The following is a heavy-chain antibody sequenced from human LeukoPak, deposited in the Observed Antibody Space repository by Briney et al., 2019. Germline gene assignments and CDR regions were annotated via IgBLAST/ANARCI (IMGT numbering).Heavy chain of an antibody. V-gene: IGHV3-48*03. CDR2: ISSSGSTI. Sequence: GGSLRLSCAASGFTFSSYEMNWVRQAPGKGLEWVSYISSSGSTIYYADSVKGRFTISRDNAKNSLYLQMNSLRAEDTAVYYCARERSGWKRGFGYWGQGTLVTVSS. CDR3: ARERSGWKRGFGY. D-gene: IGHD6-19*01. CDR1: GFTFSSYE. J-gene: IGHJ4*02.